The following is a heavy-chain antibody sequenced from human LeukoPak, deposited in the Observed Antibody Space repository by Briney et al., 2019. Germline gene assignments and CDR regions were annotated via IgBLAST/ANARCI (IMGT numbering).Heavy chain of an antibody. V-gene: IGHV3-48*01. J-gene: IGHJ4*02. CDR2: ISNSGSPI. D-gene: IGHD4-11*01. Sequence: PGGSLRLSCVVSGFMFDSYSMNWVRQAPGKGLEWIAYISNSGSPIYYADSVKGRFTISRDKDKSSLYLQMNSLAADDTAVYYCARGLALGLTVTPKAFDYWGQGTLVTVSS. CDR1: GFMFDSYS. CDR3: ARGLALGLTVTPKAFDY.